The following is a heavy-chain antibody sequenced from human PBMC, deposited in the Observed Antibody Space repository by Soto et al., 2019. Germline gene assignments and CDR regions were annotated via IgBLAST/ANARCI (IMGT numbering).Heavy chain of an antibody. D-gene: IGHD2-15*01. Sequence: EVQLVESGGGLVKPGGSLRLSCAASGFTFSNAWMSWVRQAPGKGLEWVGRIKSKTDGGTTDYAAPVKGRFTISRDDSNNTLYLQMNSVKNEDTAVYYCTTDQGDIVVVVAATPNGMDVWGQGTTVTVSS. CDR3: TTDQGDIVVVVAATPNGMDV. J-gene: IGHJ6*02. CDR1: GFTFSNAW. V-gene: IGHV3-15*01. CDR2: IKSKTDGGTT.